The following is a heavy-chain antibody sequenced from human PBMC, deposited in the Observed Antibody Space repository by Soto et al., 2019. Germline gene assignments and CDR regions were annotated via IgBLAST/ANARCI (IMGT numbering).Heavy chain of an antibody. CDR1: GDSVSSNSAA. CDR2: TYYRSKWYN. CDR3: ARSAYSSWSPGYAFDI. D-gene: IGHD6-6*01. J-gene: IGHJ3*02. V-gene: IGHV6-1*01. Sequence: PTLYLPCAISGDSVSSNSAAWNWIRQSPSRGLEWLGRTYYRSKWYNDYAVSVKSRITINPDTSKNQFSLRLNSVTPEDTAVYYCARSAYSSWSPGYAFDIWGQGTMVTVSS.